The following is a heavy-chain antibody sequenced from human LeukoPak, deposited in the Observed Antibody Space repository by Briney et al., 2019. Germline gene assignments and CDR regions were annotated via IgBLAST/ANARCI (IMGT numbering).Heavy chain of an antibody. CDR2: INPNSGGT. CDR1: GYTFTGYY. D-gene: IGHD6-6*01. Sequence: GASVKVSCKASGYTFTGYYTHWVRQAPGQGLEWMGWINPNSGGTNYAQKFQGRVTMTRDTSISTAYMELSRLRSDDTAVYYCARVTEYSSAPFDPWGQGTLVTVSS. V-gene: IGHV1-2*02. CDR3: ARVTEYSSAPFDP. J-gene: IGHJ5*02.